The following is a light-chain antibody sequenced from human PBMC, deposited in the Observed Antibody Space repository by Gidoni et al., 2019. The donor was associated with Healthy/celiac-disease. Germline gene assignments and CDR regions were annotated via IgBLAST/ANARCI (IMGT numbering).Light chain of an antibody. J-gene: IGKJ4*01. V-gene: IGKV1-39*01. CDR2: AAS. CDR1: QSISSY. Sequence: DIQMTPSPSSLSASVGDRVTITCRASQSISSYLNWYQQKPGKAPKLLIYAASSLKSGVPSRFSGSGSGTDFTLTISSLQPEDVATYYCQQSYSTPPIFGGGTKVEIK. CDR3: QQSYSTPPI.